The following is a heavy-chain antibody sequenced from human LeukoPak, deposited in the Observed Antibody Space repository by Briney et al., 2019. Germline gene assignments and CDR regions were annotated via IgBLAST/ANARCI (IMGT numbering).Heavy chain of an antibody. CDR1: GYSISSGYY. J-gene: IGHJ5*02. CDR3: ARYNYDFWSGYSKWFDP. CDR2: IYYSGST. Sequence: SETLSLTCTVSGYSISSGYYWGWIRQPPGKGLEWIGSIYYSGSTYYNPSLKSRVTISGDTSKNQFSLKLSSVTAADTAVYYCARYNYDFWSGYSKWFDPWGQGTLVTVSS. D-gene: IGHD3-3*01. V-gene: IGHV4-38-2*02.